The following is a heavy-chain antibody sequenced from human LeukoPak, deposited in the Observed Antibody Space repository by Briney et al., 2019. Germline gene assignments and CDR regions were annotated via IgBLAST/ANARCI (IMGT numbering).Heavy chain of an antibody. D-gene: IGHD2-2*02. CDR3: ARVAGPLLYGYNWFDP. CDR2: ICTSGST. CDR1: GGSISSYY. J-gene: IGHJ5*02. Sequence: PSETLSLTCNVSGGSISSYYWSWIRQPAGKGLEWIGRICTSGSTNYNPSLKSRVTMSVDTSKNQFSLKLSSVTAADTAVYYCARVAGPLLYGYNWFDPWGQGTLVTVSS. V-gene: IGHV4-4*07.